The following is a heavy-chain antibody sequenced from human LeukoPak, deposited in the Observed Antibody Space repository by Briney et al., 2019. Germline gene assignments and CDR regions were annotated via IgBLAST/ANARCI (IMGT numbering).Heavy chain of an antibody. J-gene: IGHJ4*02. CDR1: GFTFSSYA. CDR2: ISGSGGGT. D-gene: IGHD5-18*01. V-gene: IGHV3-23*01. Sequence: GGSLRLSCAASGFTFSSYAMSWVRQAPGKGLEWVSAISGSGGGTYCADSVKGRFTISRDNSKNTLYLQMNSLRAEDTAVYYCAKYRNSYGDLDYWGQGTLVTVSS. CDR3: AKYRNSYGDLDY.